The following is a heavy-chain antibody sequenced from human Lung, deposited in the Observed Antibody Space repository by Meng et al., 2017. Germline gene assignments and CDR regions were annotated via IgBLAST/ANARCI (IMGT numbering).Heavy chain of an antibody. V-gene: IGHV3-74*01. D-gene: IGHD4-17*01. Sequence: EVQLVESGGALVQPGGSLRLSCAASGFTFSTHWMHWVRQAPGKGLEWVSRITGDGSSTIYADSVQGRFTMYRDNAKNTLALQMNSLRAEDTAVYYCARGGVTTDDWGQGTLVTVSS. CDR1: GFTFSTHW. CDR2: ITGDGSST. CDR3: ARGGVTTDD. J-gene: IGHJ4*02.